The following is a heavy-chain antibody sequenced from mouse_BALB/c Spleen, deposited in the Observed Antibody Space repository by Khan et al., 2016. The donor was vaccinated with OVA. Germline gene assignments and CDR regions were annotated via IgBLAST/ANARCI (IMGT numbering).Heavy chain of an antibody. Sequence: QVRLQQSGPGLVQPSQSLSITCTVSGFSLTNYGVHWVRQSPGKGLEWLGLIWSGGSTDYNAAFISRLSISKDNSKSQVFFKMNSLQANDTAIYYCARNYDYDEGLAYWGQGTLVTVSA. CDR2: IWSGGST. D-gene: IGHD2-4*01. CDR3: ARNYDYDEGLAY. J-gene: IGHJ3*01. V-gene: IGHV2-2*02. CDR1: GFSLTNYG.